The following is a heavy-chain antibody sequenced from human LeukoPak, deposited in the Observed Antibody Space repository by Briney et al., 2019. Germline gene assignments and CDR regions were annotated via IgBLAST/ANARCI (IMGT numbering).Heavy chain of an antibody. CDR2: ISPNSGDT. D-gene: IGHD1-26*01. CDR3: AREGYSGQYTN. J-gene: IGHJ4*02. V-gene: IGHV1-2*04. Sequence: ASVKVSCKASGYTFIDYYIHWVRQAPGQGLEWVGWISPNSGDTNYAQKFQGWVTMTRDTSITTIYMELNRLTPDNTAVYYCAREGYSGQYTNWGQGTLVTVSS. CDR1: GYTFIDYY.